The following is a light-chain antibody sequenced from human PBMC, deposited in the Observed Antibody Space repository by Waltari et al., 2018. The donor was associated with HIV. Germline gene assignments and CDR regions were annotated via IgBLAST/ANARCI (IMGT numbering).Light chain of an antibody. CDR1: TSNIGSNY. Sequence: QSVLTQPPSASGAPGQRVTISCSGGTSNIGSNYVYWYQQLPGTAPQLLIYRNYRRPAGVPGRLSGSKSGTSGSLAISWLRSEDEADYYCAAWDDSLSGRGLFGGGTKLTVL. V-gene: IGLV1-47*01. CDR3: AAWDDSLSGRGL. CDR2: RNY. J-gene: IGLJ3*02.